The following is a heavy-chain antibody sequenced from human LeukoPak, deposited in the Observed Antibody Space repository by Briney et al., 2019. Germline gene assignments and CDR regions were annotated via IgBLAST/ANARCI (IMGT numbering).Heavy chain of an antibody. D-gene: IGHD6-19*01. CDR3: ARVRDSSGWYAYFDY. CDR1: GYTFTGYY. V-gene: IGHV1-2*02. J-gene: IGHJ4*02. CDR2: INPNSGGT. Sequence: ASVKVSCKASGYTFTGYYMHWVRQAPGQGLEWMGWINPNSGGTNYPQKFQGRVTMTRDTSISTAYMELSRLRSDDTAVYYCARVRDSSGWYAYFDYWGQGTLVTVSS.